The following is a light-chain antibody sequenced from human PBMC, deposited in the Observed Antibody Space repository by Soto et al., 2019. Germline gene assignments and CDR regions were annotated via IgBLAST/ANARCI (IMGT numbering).Light chain of an antibody. Sequence: DIQMTQSPSSLSASVGDRVTMTCRASQSIASFLNWYQQKPGKAPKLLIYDASSVQSGVPSRFTGSGSGTDFTLTISSLQPEDFATYYCQQSYTTPITFGQGTRLEIK. CDR2: DAS. V-gene: IGKV1-39*01. CDR3: QQSYTTPIT. J-gene: IGKJ5*01. CDR1: QSIASF.